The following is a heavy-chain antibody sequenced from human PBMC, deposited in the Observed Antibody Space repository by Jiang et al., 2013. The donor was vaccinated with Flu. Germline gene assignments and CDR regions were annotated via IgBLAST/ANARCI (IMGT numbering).Heavy chain of an antibody. D-gene: IGHD3-10*01. Sequence: LLKPSETLSLTCAVYGGSFSGYYWSWIRQPPGKGLEWIGEINHSGSTNYNPSLKSRVTISVDTSKNQFSLKLSSVTAADTAVYYCARGRITMVRGVLGYWGQGTLVTVSS. CDR1: GGSFSGYY. J-gene: IGHJ4*02. CDR3: ARGRITMVRGVLGY. CDR2: INHSGST. V-gene: IGHV4-34*01.